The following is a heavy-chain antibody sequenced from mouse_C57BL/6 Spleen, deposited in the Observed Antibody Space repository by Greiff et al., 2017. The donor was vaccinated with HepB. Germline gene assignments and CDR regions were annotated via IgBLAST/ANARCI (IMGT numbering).Heavy chain of an antibody. Sequence: QVQLKQSGPGLVQPSQSLSITCTVSGFSFTSYGVHWVRQPPGKGLEWLGVIWSGGSTDYNAAFISRLSISKDNSKSQVFFKMNSLQADDTAIYYCAKNSYSNDWYFDVWGTGTTVTVSS. J-gene: IGHJ1*03. CDR3: AKNSYSNDWYFDV. V-gene: IGHV2-4*01. D-gene: IGHD2-5*01. CDR1: GFSFTSYG. CDR2: IWSGGST.